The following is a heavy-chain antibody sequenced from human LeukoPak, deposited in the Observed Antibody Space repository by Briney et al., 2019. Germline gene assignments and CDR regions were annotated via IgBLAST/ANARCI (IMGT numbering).Heavy chain of an antibody. CDR3: ARARYYDSSGYHFDY. V-gene: IGHV1-69*05. CDR2: IIPIFGTA. D-gene: IGHD3-22*01. CDR1: GGTFSSYA. Sequence: SVKVSCKASGGTFSSYAISWVRQAPGQGLEWMGGIIPIFGTANYAQKFQGRVTITTDESTSTAYMELSSLRSEDTAVYYCARARYYDSSGYHFDYWGQGTLVTVSS. J-gene: IGHJ4*02.